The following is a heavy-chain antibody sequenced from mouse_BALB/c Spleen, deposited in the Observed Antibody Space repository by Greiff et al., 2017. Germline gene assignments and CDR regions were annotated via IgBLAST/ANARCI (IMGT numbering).Heavy chain of an antibody. CDR2: INPSTGYT. CDR1: GYTFTSYW. CDR3: ARSGLLVDY. J-gene: IGHJ2*01. Sequence: VMLVESGAELAKPGASVKMSCKASGYTFTSYWMHWVKQRPGQGLEWIGYINPSTGYTEYNQKFKDKATLTADKSSSTAYMQLSSLTSEDSAVYYCARSGLLVDYWGQGTTLTVSS. V-gene: IGHV1-7*01. D-gene: IGHD3-1*01.